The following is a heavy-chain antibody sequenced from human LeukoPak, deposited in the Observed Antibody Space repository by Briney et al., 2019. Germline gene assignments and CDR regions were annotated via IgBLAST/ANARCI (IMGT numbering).Heavy chain of an antibody. V-gene: IGHV3-33*01. CDR2: ISFDGSNK. CDR3: ARDIESGYFDY. D-gene: IGHD3-16*02. CDR1: GFTFSSYD. Sequence: GRSLRLSCAASGFTFSSYDMHWVRQAPGKGLEWVAVISFDGSNKYCADSVKGRFTISRDDSKNTLYLQMNSLRAEDTAVYYCARDIESGYFDYWGQGTLVTVSS. J-gene: IGHJ4*02.